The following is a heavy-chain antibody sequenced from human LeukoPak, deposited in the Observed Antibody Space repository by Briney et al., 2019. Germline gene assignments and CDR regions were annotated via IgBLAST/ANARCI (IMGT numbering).Heavy chain of an antibody. CDR1: GFTVSSNY. J-gene: IGHJ4*02. CDR3: AMAGWAMAEYFDY. V-gene: IGHV3-53*01. Sequence: GGSLRLSCAASGFTVSSNYMSWVRQAPGKGLEWVSVIYSGGSTYYADFVKGRFTISRDNSKNTLYLQMNSLRAEDTAVYYCAMAGWAMAEYFDYWGQGTLVTVSS. CDR2: IYSGGST. D-gene: IGHD5-24*01.